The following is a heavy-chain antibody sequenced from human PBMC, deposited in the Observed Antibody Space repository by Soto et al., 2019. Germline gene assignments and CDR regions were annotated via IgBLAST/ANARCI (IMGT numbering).Heavy chain of an antibody. Sequence: QVQLVQSGAEVKKPGASVKVSCKASGYTFTSYYMHWVRQAPGQGLEWMGIINPSGGSTSYAQKFQGRVTMTRDTSTSTVYMELSSLRSEDTAVYYCARGGLDAVATQRGYYFDYWGQGTLVTVSA. CDR2: INPSGGST. CDR3: ARGGLDAVATQRGYYFDY. V-gene: IGHV1-46*03. D-gene: IGHD5-12*01. CDR1: GYTFTSYY. J-gene: IGHJ4*02.